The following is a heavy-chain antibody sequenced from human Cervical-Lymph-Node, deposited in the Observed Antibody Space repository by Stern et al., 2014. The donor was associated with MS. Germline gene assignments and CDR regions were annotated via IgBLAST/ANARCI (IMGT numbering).Heavy chain of an antibody. CDR2: IFPGGSDI. CDR1: GYTFTSYW. J-gene: IGHJ4*02. Sequence: EVQLVESGPEVKRPGESLKISCQASGYTFTSYWIGWVRQMPGKGLEWIAIIFPGGSDIRYSPSFQGQVTISADKSSSTAYLQWNNLKASDTAMYYCARLLGIRFFDYWGQGTLVTVSS. D-gene: IGHD7-27*01. CDR3: ARLLGIRFFDY. V-gene: IGHV5-51*01.